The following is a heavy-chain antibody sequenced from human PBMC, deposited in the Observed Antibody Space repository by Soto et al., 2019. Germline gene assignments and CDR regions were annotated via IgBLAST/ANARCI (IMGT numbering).Heavy chain of an antibody. Sequence: EVQLVESGGNLVQPGGSLRLSCAASGFTFSSYWIHWVRQPPGKGLLWVSRINTDGSTTNYADSVKGRFTISRDKAKNTLYLQMNSLRAEDTAVYYCARGASGNYYLDYWGQGALVTISS. CDR1: GFTFSSYW. CDR2: INTDGSTT. D-gene: IGHD3-10*01. V-gene: IGHV3-74*01. J-gene: IGHJ4*02. CDR3: ARGASGNYYLDY.